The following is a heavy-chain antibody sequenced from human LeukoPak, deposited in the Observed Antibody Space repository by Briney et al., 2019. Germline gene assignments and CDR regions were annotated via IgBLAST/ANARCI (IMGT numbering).Heavy chain of an antibody. Sequence: SETLSLTCAVYGGSFSGYYWSWIRQPPGKGLEWIGEINHSGSTNYNPSLKSRVTISVDTSKNQFSLKLSSVTAADTAVYYCARQGKSYGGNFPVFKYWGQGTLVTVSS. J-gene: IGHJ4*02. CDR1: GGSFSGYY. V-gene: IGHV4-34*01. CDR2: INHSGST. CDR3: ARQGKSYGGNFPVFKY. D-gene: IGHD4-23*01.